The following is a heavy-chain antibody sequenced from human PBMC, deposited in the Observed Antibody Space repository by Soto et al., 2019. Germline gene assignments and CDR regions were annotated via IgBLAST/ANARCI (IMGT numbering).Heavy chain of an antibody. V-gene: IGHV4-39*01. CDR3: ARRYSSAWGWFDP. J-gene: IGHJ5*02. CDR2: MFYGGSA. Sequence: QLQLQESGPGLVKPSETLSLTCTVSGGSITSSSYYWGWIRQPPGKGLEWIGSMFYGGSANYNSSLKSRVTIYVDTSTNQFSLKLSSVTAADTAVYYCARRYSSAWGWFDPWGQGTLVTVSS. CDR1: GGSITSSSYY. D-gene: IGHD6-19*01.